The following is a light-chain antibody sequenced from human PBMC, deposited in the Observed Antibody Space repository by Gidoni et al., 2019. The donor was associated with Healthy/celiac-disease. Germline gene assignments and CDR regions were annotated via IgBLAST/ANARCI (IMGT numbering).Light chain of an antibody. J-gene: IGKJ1*01. Sequence: DIQMTQSPSSLSASVGDRVTIICRASQSISSYLNWYQQKPGKAPKLLIYAASSLQCGVPSRFSGSGSGTDFTLTISSLQPEDFATYYCQQSYSTPQTFGRGTKVEIK. V-gene: IGKV1-39*01. CDR1: QSISSY. CDR3: QQSYSTPQT. CDR2: AAS.